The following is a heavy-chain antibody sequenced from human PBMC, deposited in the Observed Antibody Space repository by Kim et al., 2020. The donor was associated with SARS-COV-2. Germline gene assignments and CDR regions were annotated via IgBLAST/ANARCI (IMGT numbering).Heavy chain of an antibody. Sequence: ASVKVSCKASGYTFTSYYMHWVRQAPGQGLEWMGIINPSGGSTSYAQKFQGRVTMTRDTSTSTVYMELSSLRSEDTAVYYCARGGPNWNGYPPRSDAFDIWGQGTMVTVSS. J-gene: IGHJ3*02. CDR2: INPSGGST. V-gene: IGHV1-46*01. D-gene: IGHD1-1*01. CDR3: ARGGPNWNGYPPRSDAFDI. CDR1: GYTFTSYY.